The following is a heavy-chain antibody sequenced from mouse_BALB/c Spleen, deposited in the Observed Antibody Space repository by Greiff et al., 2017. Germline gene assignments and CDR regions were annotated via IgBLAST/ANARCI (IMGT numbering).Heavy chain of an antibody. D-gene: IGHD1-1*01. V-gene: IGHV5-17*02. CDR3: ARRSYYYGSSYDWYFDV. CDR1: GFTFSSFG. J-gene: IGHJ1*01. Sequence: DVQLVESGGGLVQPGGSRKLSCAASGFTFSSFGMHWVRQAPEKGLEWVAYISSGSSTIYYADTVKGRFTISRDNPKNTLFLQMTSLRSEDTAMYYCARRSYYYGSSYDWYFDVWGAGTTVTVSS. CDR2: ISSGSSTI.